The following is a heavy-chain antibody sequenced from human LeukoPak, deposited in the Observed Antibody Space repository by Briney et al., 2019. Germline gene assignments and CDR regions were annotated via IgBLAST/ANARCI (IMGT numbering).Heavy chain of an antibody. V-gene: IGHV3-74*01. CDR2: INPDDEST. D-gene: IGHD5-24*01. CDR1: GFTFSAYG. Sequence: GGSLRLSCAASGFTFSAYGMHWVRQAPGKGLVWVSRINPDDESTSYADSVKGRFTISRDNAKSTLYLQMNSLRVEDTAVYYCARDKGYTLLGYWGQGTLVTVSS. J-gene: IGHJ4*02. CDR3: ARDKGYTLLGY.